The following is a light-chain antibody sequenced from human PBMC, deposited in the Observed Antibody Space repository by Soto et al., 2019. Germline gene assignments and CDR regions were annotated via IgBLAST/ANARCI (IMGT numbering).Light chain of an antibody. J-gene: IGLJ2*01. V-gene: IGLV6-57*04. CDR1: SGSIASNY. Sequence: KFMLTQPHSVSESPGKTVTISCTRSSGSIASNYVQWYQQRPGSAPTTLIYEDDQRPSGVPDRFSGSIDRSSNSASLTISGLKTEDEADYYCQSYDSSNPVVFGGGTKVTVL. CDR2: EDD. CDR3: QSYDSSNPVV.